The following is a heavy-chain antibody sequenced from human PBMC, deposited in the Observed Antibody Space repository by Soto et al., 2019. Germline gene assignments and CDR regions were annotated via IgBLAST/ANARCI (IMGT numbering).Heavy chain of an antibody. CDR3: ARDPSPIHKLIGVWFDP. Sequence: SVKVSCKASGDTFGRFTINWVRQAPGQGLEWMGGIKPISDITNYAQRFQGRVTFTADASTSTVYLELSSLRSEDTAMYYCARDPSPIHKLIGVWFDPWGQGTLVTVSS. V-gene: IGHV1-69*13. J-gene: IGHJ5*02. D-gene: IGHD2-8*01. CDR2: IKPISDIT. CDR1: GDTFGRFT.